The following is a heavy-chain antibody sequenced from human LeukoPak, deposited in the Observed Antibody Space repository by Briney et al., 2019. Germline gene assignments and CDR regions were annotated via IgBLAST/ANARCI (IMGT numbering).Heavy chain of an antibody. CDR1: GFTFSSYA. V-gene: IGHV3-64D*06. J-gene: IGHJ4*02. CDR2: ITSNGGST. Sequence: GGSLRLSCAASGFTFSSYAMSWVRQAPGKGLEYVSAITSNGGSTYYADSVKGRFTISRDDSRNTLFLQMHSLRPEDTAMYYCVKDMTAMPEILDYWGQGTLVTVSS. CDR3: VKDMTAMPEILDY. D-gene: IGHD2-2*01.